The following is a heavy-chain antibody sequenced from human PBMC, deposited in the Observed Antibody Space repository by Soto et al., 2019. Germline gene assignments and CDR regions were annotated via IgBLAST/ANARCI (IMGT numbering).Heavy chain of an antibody. CDR2: IYPGDSDT. J-gene: IGHJ6*03. D-gene: IGHD1-1*01. V-gene: IGHV5-51*01. Sequence: GESLKISCKGSGYSFTSYWIGWVRQMPGKGLEWMGIIYPGDSDTRYSPSFQGQVTISADKSISTAYLQWSSLKASDTAMYYCASGSGNSPNYYYMDVWGKGTTVTVSS. CDR3: ASGSGNSPNYYYMDV. CDR1: GYSFTSYW.